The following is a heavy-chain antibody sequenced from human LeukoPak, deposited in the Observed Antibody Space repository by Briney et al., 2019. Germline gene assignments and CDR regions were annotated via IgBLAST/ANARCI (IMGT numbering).Heavy chain of an antibody. CDR1: GFTFSSYS. Sequence: GGSLRLSCAASGFTFSSYSMNWVRQAPGKGLEWVSYISSSSSTIYYADSVKGRFTISRDNAKNSLYLQMNSLRAEDTAVYYCAGEGTLLNDYWGQRTLVTVSS. V-gene: IGHV3-48*01. J-gene: IGHJ4*02. CDR3: AGEGTLLNDY. CDR2: ISSSSSTI. D-gene: IGHD1-1*01.